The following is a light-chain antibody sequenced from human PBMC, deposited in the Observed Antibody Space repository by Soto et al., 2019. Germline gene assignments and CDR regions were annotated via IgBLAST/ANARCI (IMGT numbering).Light chain of an antibody. CDR1: QSVLYSSNNKSY. CDR3: QQYYSPTYT. V-gene: IGKV4-1*01. Sequence: DIVMTQSPDSLAVSLGERATINCKSSQSVLYSSNNKSYLAWYQQKPGQPPKLLIYWASTRESGVPDRFSGSGYGTDFTLTISSLQAEDGAVYYCQQYYSPTYTFGQGTKLDIK. J-gene: IGKJ2*01. CDR2: WAS.